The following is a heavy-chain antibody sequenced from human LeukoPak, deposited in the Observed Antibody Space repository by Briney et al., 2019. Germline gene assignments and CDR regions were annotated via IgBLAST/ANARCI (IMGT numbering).Heavy chain of an antibody. J-gene: IGHJ4*02. V-gene: IGHV3-30*02. CDR1: GFTFSSYG. CDR2: IRYDGSNK. D-gene: IGHD3-9*01. CDR3: ARGRYFDWFVDY. Sequence: GGSLRLSCAASGFTFSSYGMHWVRQAPGKGLEWVAFIRYDGSNKYYADSVKGRFTISRDNSKNTLYLQMNSLRSEDTAVYYCARGRYFDWFVDYWGQGTLVTVSS.